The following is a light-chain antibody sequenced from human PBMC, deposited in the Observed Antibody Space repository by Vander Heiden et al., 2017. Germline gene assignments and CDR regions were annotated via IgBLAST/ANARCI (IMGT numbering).Light chain of an antibody. CDR2: DNN. CDR3: GTWDSSLSAGGV. Sequence: QSVLTQPPSVSAAPGQKVTISCSGSSSNSGNNYVSWYQQLPGTAPKLLIYDNNKRPSGIPDRFSGSKSGTSATLSITGLQTGDEADYYCGTWDSSLSAGGVFGTGTKVTVL. V-gene: IGLV1-51*01. J-gene: IGLJ1*01. CDR1: SSNSGNNY.